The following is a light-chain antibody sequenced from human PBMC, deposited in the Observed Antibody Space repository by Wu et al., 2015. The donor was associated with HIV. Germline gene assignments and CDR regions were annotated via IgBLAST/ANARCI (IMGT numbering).Light chain of an antibody. V-gene: IGKV1-5*03. CDR3: QQYNHSPS. Sequence: DIQMIQSPSTLSASVGDRVTITCRASQSASNKLAWYQQIPGRAPKLLISEASSLETGIPSRFSGGGSGTEFTLTVSNLQPDDFATYYCQQYNHSPSFGQGTKVEIK. J-gene: IGKJ1*01. CDR1: QSASNK. CDR2: EAS.